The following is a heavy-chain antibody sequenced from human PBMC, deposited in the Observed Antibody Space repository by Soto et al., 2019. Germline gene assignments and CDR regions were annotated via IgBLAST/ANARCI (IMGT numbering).Heavy chain of an antibody. CDR2: ISAYNGNT. Sequence: QVQLVQSGAEVKKPGASVXXXXKASGYTFTSYGISWVRQAPGQGLEWMGWISAYNGNTNYAKRPQGRVTMTTDTSTSTACMELRSLRSDDTAVYYCATAILGGSYDAFDIWGQGTMVTVSS. D-gene: IGHD2-15*01. V-gene: IGHV1-18*04. CDR1: GYTFTSYG. CDR3: ATAILGGSYDAFDI. J-gene: IGHJ3*02.